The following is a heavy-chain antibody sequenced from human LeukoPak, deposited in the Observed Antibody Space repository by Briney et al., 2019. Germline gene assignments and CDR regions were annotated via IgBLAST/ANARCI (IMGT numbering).Heavy chain of an antibody. CDR3: ARDRNVEMTIDAFDI. J-gene: IGHJ3*02. CDR2: IWYDGSNK. V-gene: IGHV3-33*01. CDR1: GFTFRSYG. D-gene: IGHD5-24*01. Sequence: GGSLRLSCAASGFTFRSYGMHWVRQAPGKGLEWVAGIWYDGSNKYYADSVKGRFTISRDNSKNTLHLQMNSLRAEDTAVYYCARDRNVEMTIDAFDIWGQGTMVTVSS.